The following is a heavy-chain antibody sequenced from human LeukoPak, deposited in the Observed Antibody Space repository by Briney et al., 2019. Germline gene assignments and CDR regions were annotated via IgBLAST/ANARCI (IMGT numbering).Heavy chain of an antibody. CDR3: TSSGYVWDYFDY. V-gene: IGHV3-73*01. Sequence: GGSLKLSCATSGFTFSGSAMHWVRQASGKGLEWVGRIRSKANTYATAYAASVKGRFTISRDDSKNTAYLQMNSLKTEDTAVYYCTSSGYVWDYFDYWGQGTLVAVSS. CDR2: IRSKANTYAT. D-gene: IGHD5-12*01. J-gene: IGHJ4*02. CDR1: GFTFSGSA.